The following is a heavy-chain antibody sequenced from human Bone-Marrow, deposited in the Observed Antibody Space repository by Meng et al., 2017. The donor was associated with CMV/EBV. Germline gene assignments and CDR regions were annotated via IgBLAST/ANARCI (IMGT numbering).Heavy chain of an antibody. J-gene: IGHJ5*02. CDR2: ISSSSSYI. D-gene: IGHD6-19*01. CDR3: ARSQWLGQLGNWFDP. Sequence: GESLKISCAVSGFTFSSYSMNWVRQAPGKGLEWVSSISSSSSYIYYADSVKGRFTISRDNAKNSLYLQMNSLRAEDTAVYYCARSQWLGQLGNWFDPWGQGTLVTVSS. CDR1: GFTFSSYS. V-gene: IGHV3-21*01.